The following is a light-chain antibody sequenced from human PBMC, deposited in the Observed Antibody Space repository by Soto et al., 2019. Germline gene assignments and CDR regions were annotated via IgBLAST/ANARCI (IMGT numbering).Light chain of an antibody. V-gene: IGKV1-5*01. Sequence: DIQMTQSPSTLPASVGDRVTITCRASQSISNWLAWYQQKPGKAPKLLIYDASSLESGVPSRFSGSGSGTEFTLTISSLQPDDFATYYCQQYNSYSPLTFGGGTKVDI. CDR2: DAS. CDR3: QQYNSYSPLT. CDR1: QSISNW. J-gene: IGKJ4*01.